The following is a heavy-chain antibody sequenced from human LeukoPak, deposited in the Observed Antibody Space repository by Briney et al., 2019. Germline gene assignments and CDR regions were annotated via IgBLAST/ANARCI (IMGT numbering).Heavy chain of an antibody. CDR3: AKARGPM. J-gene: IGHJ4*02. Sequence: SLRLSCAASGFTFDDYAMHWVRQAPGKGLEWVSGISWNSGSIGYADSVKGRFTISRDNAKNSLYLQMNSLRAEDTALYYCAKARGPMGGQGTLVTVSS. V-gene: IGHV3-9*01. CDR2: ISWNSGSI. CDR1: GFTFDDYA. D-gene: IGHD3-10*01.